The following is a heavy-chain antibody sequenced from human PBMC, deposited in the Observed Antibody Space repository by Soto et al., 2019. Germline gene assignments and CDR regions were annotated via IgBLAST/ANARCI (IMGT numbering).Heavy chain of an antibody. Sequence: SVKVSCKASGGTFSSYAISWVRQAPGQGREWMGGIIPIFGTANYAQKFQGRVTITADESTSTAYMELSSLRSEDTAVYYCARGSEAAPNPPGPYYFDYWGQGTLVTVSS. V-gene: IGHV1-69*13. CDR2: IIPIFGTA. CDR1: GGTFSSYA. D-gene: IGHD6-13*01. CDR3: ARGSEAAPNPPGPYYFDY. J-gene: IGHJ4*02.